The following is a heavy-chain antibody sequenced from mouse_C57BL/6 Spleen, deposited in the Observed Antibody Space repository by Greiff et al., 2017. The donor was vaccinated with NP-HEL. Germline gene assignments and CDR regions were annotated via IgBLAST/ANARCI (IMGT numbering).Heavy chain of an antibody. V-gene: IGHV1-55*01. CDR1: GYTFTSYW. D-gene: IGHD3-2*02. CDR3: ARQLRLKDWAWYFEV. CDR2: IYPGSGST. J-gene: IGHJ1*03. Sequence: QVQLQQPGAELVKPGASVKMSCKASGYTFTSYWITWVKQRPGQGLEWIGDIYPGSGSTNYNEKFKSKATLTVDTSSSTAYMQLSSLTSEDSAVYYCARQLRLKDWAWYFEVWGTGTTVTVSS.